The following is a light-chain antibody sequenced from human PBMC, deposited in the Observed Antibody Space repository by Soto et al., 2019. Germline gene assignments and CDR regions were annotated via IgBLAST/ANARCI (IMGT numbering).Light chain of an antibody. V-gene: IGKV1-27*01. CDR2: AAS. CDR1: QGINNF. J-gene: IGKJ1*01. Sequence: DIQMTQSPSSLSASIGDRVTITCRASQGINNFLAWYQQKPGEAPKLVLYAASILRSGVPSRFSGSASGTDFTLTISSVQPEDVATYYCQKYNSPPRTFGQGTRV. CDR3: QKYNSPPRT.